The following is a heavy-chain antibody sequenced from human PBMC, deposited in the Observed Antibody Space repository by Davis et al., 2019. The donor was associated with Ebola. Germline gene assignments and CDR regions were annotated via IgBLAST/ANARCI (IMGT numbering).Heavy chain of an antibody. J-gene: IGHJ4*02. CDR1: GFTFSTYW. CDR3: ARDWVPDS. D-gene: IGHD3-16*01. Sequence: PGGSLRLSCAASGFTFSTYWMSWVRQAPGKGPEWVANIKQAGSENHYVDSVKGRFTVSRDNTKNSLYLQLNSLRAEDTAVYYCARDWVPDSWGQGTLVIVSS. V-gene: IGHV3-7*01. CDR2: IKQAGSEN.